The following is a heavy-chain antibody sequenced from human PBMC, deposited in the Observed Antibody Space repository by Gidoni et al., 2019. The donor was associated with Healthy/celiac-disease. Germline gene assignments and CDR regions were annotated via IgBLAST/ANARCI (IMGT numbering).Heavy chain of an antibody. J-gene: IGHJ4*02. CDR1: GYTFSSYA. CDR2: ISGSGGST. D-gene: IGHD3-10*02. Sequence: EVQLLESGGGLVQPGGSLRLSCAASGYTFSSYAMSWVRQAPGKGLEWVPAISGSGGSTYYADSVKGRFTISRDNSKNTLYLQMNSLRAEDTAVYYCAKGPRGYVLSYFDYWGQGTLVTVSS. CDR3: AKGPRGYVLSYFDY. V-gene: IGHV3-23*01.